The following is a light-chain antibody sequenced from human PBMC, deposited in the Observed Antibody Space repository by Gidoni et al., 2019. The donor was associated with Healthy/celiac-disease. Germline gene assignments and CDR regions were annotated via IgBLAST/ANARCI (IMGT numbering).Light chain of an antibody. CDR1: SSNIGSNT. J-gene: IGLJ2*01. V-gene: IGLV1-44*01. Sequence: SVLPPPPSASGTPGQRGTLSCSGSSSNIGSNTVNWYQQLPRTAPKLLIYSNNPRPSGVPDRFSGSKSGTSASLAISGLQSEDEADYYCAAWDDSLNGVVFGGGTKLTVL. CDR3: AAWDDSLNGVV. CDR2: SNN.